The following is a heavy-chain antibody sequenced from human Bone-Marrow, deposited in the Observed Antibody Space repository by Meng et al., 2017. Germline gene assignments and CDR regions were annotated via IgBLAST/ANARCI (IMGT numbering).Heavy chain of an antibody. Sequence: QLQLQESGSGLVKPSQTLSPTCAVSGGSISSGGYSWSWIRQPPGKGLEWIGQIYYNGKSYYNPSLKSRVTMSVDTSRSQFSLNLNTVTAADTAVYYCARASYSYDSWFDPWGQGTLVTVSS. J-gene: IGHJ5*02. CDR3: ARASYSYDSWFDP. CDR2: IYYNGKS. V-gene: IGHV4-30-2*03. D-gene: IGHD5-18*01. CDR1: GGSISSGGYS.